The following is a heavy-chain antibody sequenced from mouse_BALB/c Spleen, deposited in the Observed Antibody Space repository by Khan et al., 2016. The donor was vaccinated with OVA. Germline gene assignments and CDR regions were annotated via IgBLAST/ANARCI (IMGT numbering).Heavy chain of an antibody. D-gene: IGHD2-1*01. CDR1: GFSLTSYG. V-gene: IGHV2-3*01. J-gene: IGHJ4*01. CDR2: IWGDGST. Sequence: QVQLKESGPGLVAPSQSLSITCTVSGFSLTSYGVSWVRQPPGKGLEWLGVIWGDGSTNYHSGLISRLSISTDNSKSQVFLKLNSLQTDDTATYFCAGFESSTYAIGHWGQGTSVTVSS. CDR3: AGFESSTYAIGH.